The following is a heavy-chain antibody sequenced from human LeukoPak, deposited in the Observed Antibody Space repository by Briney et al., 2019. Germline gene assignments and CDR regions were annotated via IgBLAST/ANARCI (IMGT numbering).Heavy chain of an antibody. D-gene: IGHD1-7*01. J-gene: IGHJ4*02. V-gene: IGHV3-48*01. Sequence: GGSLRLSCAASGFTVSSNYMKWVRQAPGKWLEWVSYISSSSSNIYYADSVKGRFTISRDNAKNSLYLQMSSLRAEDTAVYYCARSSRELGGYAPWELMPPFDYWGQGTLVTVSS. CDR3: ARSSRELGGYAPWELMPPFDY. CDR1: GFTVSSNY. CDR2: ISSSSSNI.